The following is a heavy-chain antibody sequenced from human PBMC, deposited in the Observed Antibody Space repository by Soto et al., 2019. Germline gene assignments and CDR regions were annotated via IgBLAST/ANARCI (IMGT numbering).Heavy chain of an antibody. Sequence: QVQLVQSGAEVKKPGSSVKVSCKVSGGTFSNYAIDWVRLAPGHGLEWMGGIVPIFGTTYYTQKFQGRATIIADDSTTIAYLEMSSLRSEDTAIYCCARVEAVAGLYNYHGLDVWGQGAAVTVSS. CDR3: ARVEAVAGLYNYHGLDV. V-gene: IGHV1-69*12. CDR2: IVPIFGTT. CDR1: GGTFSNYA. J-gene: IGHJ6*02. D-gene: IGHD6-19*01.